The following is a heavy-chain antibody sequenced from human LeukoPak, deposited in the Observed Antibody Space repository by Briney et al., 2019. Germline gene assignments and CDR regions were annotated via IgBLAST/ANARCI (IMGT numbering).Heavy chain of an antibody. V-gene: IGHV4-59*01. J-gene: IGHJ6*03. Sequence: SETLSLTCTVSGGSISSYYWSWIRQPPGKGLECIGYIYYSGSTNYNPSLKSRVTISVDTSKNQFSLKLSSVTAADTAVYYCARGDYYMDVWGKGTTVTVSS. CDR1: GGSISSYY. CDR2: IYYSGST. CDR3: ARGDYYMDV.